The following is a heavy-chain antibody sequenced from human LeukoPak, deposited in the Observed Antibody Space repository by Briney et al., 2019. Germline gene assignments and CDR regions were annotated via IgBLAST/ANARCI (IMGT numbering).Heavy chain of an antibody. J-gene: IGHJ6*02. Sequence: SVKVSCKASGGTFSSYAISWVRQAPGQGLEWMGRIIPILGIANYAQKFQGRVTITADKSTSTAYMELSSLRSEDTAVYYCARDRGTGAEGVVMDVWGQGTTVTVSS. CDR2: IIPILGIA. D-gene: IGHD3-3*01. CDR3: ARDRGTGAEGVVMDV. CDR1: GGTFSSYA. V-gene: IGHV1-69*04.